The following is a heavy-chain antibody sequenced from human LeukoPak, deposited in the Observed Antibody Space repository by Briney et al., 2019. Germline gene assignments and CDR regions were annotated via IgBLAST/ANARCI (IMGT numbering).Heavy chain of an antibody. CDR3: ARARFHNWFDP. CDR2: INPSGGST. D-gene: IGHD3-10*01. J-gene: IGHJ5*02. V-gene: IGHV1-46*01. CDR1: GYTFTSYY. Sequence: RASVKVSCKASGYTFTSYYMHWVRQAPGQGLEWMGIINPSGGSTSYAQKFQGRVTMTRDMSTSTVYMELSSLRSEDMAVYYCARARFHNWFDPWGQGTLVTVSS.